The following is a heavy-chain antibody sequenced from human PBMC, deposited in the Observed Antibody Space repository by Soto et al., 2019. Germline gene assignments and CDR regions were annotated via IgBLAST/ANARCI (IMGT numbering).Heavy chain of an antibody. CDR1: GFTFSSYA. D-gene: IGHD3-22*01. V-gene: IGHV3-23*01. J-gene: IGHJ4*02. CDR2: ISGTGDST. Sequence: GGSLRLSCAASGFTFSSYAMSWVRQAPGKGLEWVSAISGTGDSTYYADSVKGRFTISRDNSKNTLYLQINSLRAEDTAVYYCAKRHYYDSSGYQSDGEPDFDYWGQGTLVTVSS. CDR3: AKRHYYDSSGYQSDGEPDFDY.